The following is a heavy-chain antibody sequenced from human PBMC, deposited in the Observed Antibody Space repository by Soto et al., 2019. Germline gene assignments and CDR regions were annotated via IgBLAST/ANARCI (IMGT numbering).Heavy chain of an antibody. CDR2: TSYDGSSA. J-gene: IGHJ4*02. CDR3: VGPADSSGYYQRLFDY. D-gene: IGHD3-22*01. V-gene: IGHV3-30*03. Sequence: PGGSLRLSCAASGFTFSSYGMHWVRQAPGKGLEWVALTSYDGSSAYYADSVKGRFTISRDNSKNTLYLQVNSLRAEDTAVYYCVGPADSSGYYQRLFDYWGQGTQVTVSS. CDR1: GFTFSSYG.